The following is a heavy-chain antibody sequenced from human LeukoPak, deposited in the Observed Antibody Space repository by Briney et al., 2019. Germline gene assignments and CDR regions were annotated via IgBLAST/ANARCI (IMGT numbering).Heavy chain of an antibody. Sequence: GGSLRLSCAASGFTFSSYWMSWVRQAPGKGLEWVANIKQDGSEKYYVDSVKGRFTISRDNAKNSLYLQMNSLRAEDTAVYYCAKAFEYYYGSGRFDWFDPWGQGTLVTVSS. D-gene: IGHD3-10*01. V-gene: IGHV3-7*03. J-gene: IGHJ5*02. CDR1: GFTFSSYW. CDR3: AKAFEYYYGSGRFDWFDP. CDR2: IKQDGSEK.